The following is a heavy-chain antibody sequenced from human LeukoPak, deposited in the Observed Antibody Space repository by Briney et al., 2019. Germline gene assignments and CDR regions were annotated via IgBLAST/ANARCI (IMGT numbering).Heavy chain of an antibody. CDR2: ISYDGSNK. CDR1: GFTFSSYA. J-gene: IGHJ4*02. CDR3: TRGGVDY. V-gene: IGHV3-30*04. D-gene: IGHD3-16*01. Sequence: GGSLRLSCAASGFTFSSYAMHWVRQAPGKGLEWVAVISYDGSNKYYADSVKGRFTISRDNSKNTLYLQMNSLRAEDTAVYYCTRGGVDYWGQGTLVTVSS.